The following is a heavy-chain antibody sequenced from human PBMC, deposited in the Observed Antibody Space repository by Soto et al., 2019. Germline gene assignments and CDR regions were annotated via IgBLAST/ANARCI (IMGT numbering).Heavy chain of an antibody. CDR2: ISSNGGST. Sequence: PGGSLRLSCAASGFTFTTAWINWVRQAPGKGLEYVSAISSNGGSTYYADSVKGRFTISRDNSKNTLYLQMSSLRAEDTAVYYCVKVAVAWSYRNWFDPWGQGTLVTVSS. CDR1: GFTFTTAW. V-gene: IGHV3-64D*08. D-gene: IGHD1-26*01. CDR3: VKVAVAWSYRNWFDP. J-gene: IGHJ5*02.